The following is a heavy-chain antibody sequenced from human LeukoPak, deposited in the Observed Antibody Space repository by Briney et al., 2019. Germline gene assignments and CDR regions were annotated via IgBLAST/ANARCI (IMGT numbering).Heavy chain of an antibody. CDR3: ARESSIAVADY. D-gene: IGHD6-19*01. J-gene: IGHJ4*02. V-gene: IGHV3-30-3*01. CDR1: GFTFSSYA. Sequence: PGRSLRLSCAASGFTFSSYAMHWVRQAPGKGLEWVAVISYDGSNKYYADSVKGRFTISRDNSKNTLYLQMNSLRAEDTAVYYCARESSIAVADYWGQGTPVTVSS. CDR2: ISYDGSNK.